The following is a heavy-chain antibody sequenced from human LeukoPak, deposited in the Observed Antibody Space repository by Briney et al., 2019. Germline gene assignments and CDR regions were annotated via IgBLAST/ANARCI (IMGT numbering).Heavy chain of an antibody. Sequence: ASVKVSCTASGYTFTAYYIHWVRQAPGQGLEWMGWINPNSGGTNYAQNFQGRVTMSRDTSISTAYIELSRLRSDDTAVYYCARAVGYGSGTYRQYYFDYWGQGTLVTVSS. CDR2: INPNSGGT. CDR3: ARAVGYGSGTYRQYYFDY. D-gene: IGHD3-10*01. CDR1: GYTFTAYY. J-gene: IGHJ4*02. V-gene: IGHV1-2*02.